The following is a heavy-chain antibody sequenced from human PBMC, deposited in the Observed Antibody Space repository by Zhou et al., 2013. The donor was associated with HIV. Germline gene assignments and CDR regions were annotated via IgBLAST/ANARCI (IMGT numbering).Heavy chain of an antibody. CDR3: TRDGGFDWNDSGSDY. V-gene: IGHV1-18*01. CDR2: TSSDNGNT. CDR1: GYTFSDYG. Sequence: QVQLVQSGGEVKKPGASVKVSCNASGYTFSDYGISWVRQAPGQGLEWMGRIRGVREAQAPGQGLEWLGWTSSDNGNTKYAQKFQGRISMSTDTSTSTAYMELRSLRSDDTAIYYCTRDGGFDWNDSGSDYWGQGTLVTVSP. D-gene: IGHD1-1*01. J-gene: IGHJ4*02.